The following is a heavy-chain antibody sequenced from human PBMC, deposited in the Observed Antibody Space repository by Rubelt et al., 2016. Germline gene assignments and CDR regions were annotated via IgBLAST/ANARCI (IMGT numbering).Heavy chain of an antibody. Sequence: QVQLVESGGGVVQPGRSLRLSCAASGFTFSSYAMHWVRQAPGKGLEWVAVISYDGSNKSYDDSVKGRFTISRDNSKNTLYLQMNSLRAEDTAVYYCAREITPADLDWGQGTLVTVSS. J-gene: IGHJ4*02. V-gene: IGHV3-30*04. CDR3: AREITPADLD. CDR2: ISYDGSNK. CDR1: GFTFSSYA. D-gene: IGHD2-2*01.